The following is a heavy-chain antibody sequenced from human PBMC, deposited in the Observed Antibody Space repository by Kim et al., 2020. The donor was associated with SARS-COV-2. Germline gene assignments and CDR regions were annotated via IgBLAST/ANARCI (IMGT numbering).Heavy chain of an antibody. CDR3: ARLSGNSLITTVFDY. V-gene: IGHV5-51*01. J-gene: IGHJ4*02. D-gene: IGHD4-17*01. Sequence: PSFPGQVTITADKSHSTAYLQWSSLKASDTAMYYCARLSGNSLITTVFDYWGQGTLVTVSS.